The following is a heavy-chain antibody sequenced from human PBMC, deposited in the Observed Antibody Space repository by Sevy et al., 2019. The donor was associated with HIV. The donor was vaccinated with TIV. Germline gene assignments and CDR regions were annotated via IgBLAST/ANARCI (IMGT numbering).Heavy chain of an antibody. CDR2: ISSGGGTT. J-gene: IGHJ6*03. CDR1: GFIFSSYV. Sequence: GGSLRLSCAASGFIFSSYVMNWVRQAPGKGLEWVSGISSGGGTTYYADSVKGRFTISRENSKNTLYLQMNSLRVEDTAIYYCAKGDSSSWYNAYMDVWGKGTTVTVSS. CDR3: AKGDSSSWYNAYMDV. D-gene: IGHD6-13*01. V-gene: IGHV3-23*01.